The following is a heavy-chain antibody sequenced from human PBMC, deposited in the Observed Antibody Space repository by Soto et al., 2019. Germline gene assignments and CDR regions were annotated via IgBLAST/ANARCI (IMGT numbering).Heavy chain of an antibody. D-gene: IGHD6-6*01. CDR3: TNGRGGSSSFLGNPDLDY. Sequence: GGSLRLSCAASRFAFSVYGMHWVRQAPGKGLEWVAGISYDGRNQYYADSVTGRSTISRDNSKNTLYLQMDSLRPDDTAVYYCTNGRGGSSSFLGNPDLDYWGQGTLVTVSS. CDR2: ISYDGRNQ. CDR1: RFAFSVYG. V-gene: IGHV3-30*18. J-gene: IGHJ4*02.